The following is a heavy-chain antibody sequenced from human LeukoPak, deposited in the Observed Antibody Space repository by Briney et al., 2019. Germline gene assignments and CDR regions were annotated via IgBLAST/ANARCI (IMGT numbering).Heavy chain of an antibody. J-gene: IGHJ3*02. CDR1: GGSISSYY. Sequence: SETLSLTCTVSGGSISSYYWSWIRQPPGKGLEWIGYISYSGSTNYNPSLKSRVTISVDTSKNQFSLKLSSVTAADTAVYYCARRQLLLSAFDIWGQGTMVTVSS. V-gene: IGHV4-59*12. D-gene: IGHD2-15*01. CDR2: ISYSGST. CDR3: ARRQLLLSAFDI.